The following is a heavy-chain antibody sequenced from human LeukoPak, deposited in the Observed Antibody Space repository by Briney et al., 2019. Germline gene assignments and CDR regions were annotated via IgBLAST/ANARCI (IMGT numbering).Heavy chain of an antibody. V-gene: IGHV3-23*01. CDR1: GFTFSSYA. J-gene: IGHJ4*02. CDR3: AKYVNCSGGSCPFDY. CDR2: ISGSGGST. Sequence: SGGSLRPSCAASGFTFSSYAMSWVRQAPGKGLEWVSAISGSGGSTYYADSVKGRFTISRDNSKNTLYLQINSLRAEDTAVYYCAKYVNCSGGSCPFDYWGQGTLVTVSS. D-gene: IGHD2-15*01.